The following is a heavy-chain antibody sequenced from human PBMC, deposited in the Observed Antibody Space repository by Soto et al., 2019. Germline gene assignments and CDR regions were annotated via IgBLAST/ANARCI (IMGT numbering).Heavy chain of an antibody. CDR2: INAGNGKI. J-gene: IGHJ4*02. CDR3: SRGRPPIDY. Sequence: QVQLVQSGAEEKKPGASVKVSCKASGYTFTSYDMHWVRQAPGQRLEWMAWINAGNGKIKYSQKFQGRITITRDTSASTAYMELSSLRSEDTAVYDSSRGRPPIDYWGQGTLVTVSS. V-gene: IGHV1-3*05. CDR1: GYTFTSYD.